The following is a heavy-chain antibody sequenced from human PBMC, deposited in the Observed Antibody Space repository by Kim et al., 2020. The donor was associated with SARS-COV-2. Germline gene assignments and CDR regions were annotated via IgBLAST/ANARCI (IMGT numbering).Heavy chain of an antibody. CDR1: GGSFSGYY. CDR3: ARDHIVATIFNYYYYMDV. D-gene: IGHD5-12*01. CDR2: INHSGST. J-gene: IGHJ6*03. V-gene: IGHV4-34*01. Sequence: SETLSLTCAVYGGSFSGYYWSWIRQPPGKGLEWIWEINHSGSTNYNPSLKSRVTISVDTSKNQFSLKLSSVTAADTAVYYCARDHIVATIFNYYYYMDV.